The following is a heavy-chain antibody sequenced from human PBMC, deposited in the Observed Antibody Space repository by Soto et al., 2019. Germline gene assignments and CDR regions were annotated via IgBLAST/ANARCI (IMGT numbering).Heavy chain of an antibody. CDR3: ARGAPPWWVGAKTFDY. CDR1: GVSVSGGTYC. Sequence: SETLSLTCSVSGVSVSGGTYCWSWVRQPPGKGLEWIGYAFYTGSTKYNPSLNRRVTISVDTSRNQFSLNLRSVTAADTTVYYCARGAPPWWVGAKTFDYWGQGALVTVSS. D-gene: IGHD1-26*01. CDR2: AFYTGST. V-gene: IGHV4-61*01. J-gene: IGHJ4*02.